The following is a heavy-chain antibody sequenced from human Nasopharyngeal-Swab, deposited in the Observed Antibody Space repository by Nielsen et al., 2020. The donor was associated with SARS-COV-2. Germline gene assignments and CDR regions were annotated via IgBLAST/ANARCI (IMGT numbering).Heavy chain of an antibody. CDR3: APDPNWGLGY. V-gene: IGHV3-23*01. J-gene: IGHJ4*02. CDR1: GFTFNSYV. D-gene: IGHD7-27*01. CDR2: ITVSGDAT. Sequence: GESLKISCAASGFTFNSYVMIWVRQAPGEGLEWVSYITVSGDATNYAESVKGRFTISRDNSKNLLYLQMNSLRVEDTVTYYCAPDPNWGLGYWGRGTLVTVSS.